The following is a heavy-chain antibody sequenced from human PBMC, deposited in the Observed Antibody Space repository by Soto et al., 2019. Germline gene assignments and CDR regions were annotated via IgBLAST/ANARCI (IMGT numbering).Heavy chain of an antibody. CDR2: ISAHNGNT. D-gene: IGHD1-1*01. CDR1: GYAFTTYG. J-gene: IGHJ4*02. CDR3: ARGRYGDY. Sequence: QVHLVQSGAEVKKPGASVKVSCKGSGYAFTTYGITWVRQAPGQGLEWMGWISAHNGNTNYAQKLQGRVTVTRDTSTSTACLELRGLRSDDTAGYYCARGRYGDYWGQGALVTVSS. V-gene: IGHV1-18*01.